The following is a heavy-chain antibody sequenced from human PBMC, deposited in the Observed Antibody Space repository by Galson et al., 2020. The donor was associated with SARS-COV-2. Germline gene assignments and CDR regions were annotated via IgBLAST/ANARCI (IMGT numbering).Heavy chain of an antibody. D-gene: IGHD2-15*01. CDR3: AKDLTYIVVVVAATRT. V-gene: IGHV3-23*01. Sequence: LSLTCAASGFTFSSYAMSWVRQAPGKGLEWVSAISGSGGSTYYADSVKGRFTISRDNSKNTLYLQMNSLRAEDTAVYYCAKDLTYIVVVVAATRTWGQGTLVTVSS. CDR1: GFTFSSYA. J-gene: IGHJ5*02. CDR2: ISGSGGST.